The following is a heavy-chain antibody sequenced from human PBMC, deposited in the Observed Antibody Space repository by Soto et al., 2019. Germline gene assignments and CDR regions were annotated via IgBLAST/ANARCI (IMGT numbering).Heavy chain of an antibody. Sequence: SETLSLTCTVSGGSISSGGYYWSWIRQHPGKGLEWIGYIYYSGSTYYNPSLKSRVTISVDTSKNQFSLKLSSVTAADTAVYYCASGYYDSSAMRRWFDPWGQGTLVTVSS. V-gene: IGHV4-31*03. D-gene: IGHD3-22*01. J-gene: IGHJ5*02. CDR2: IYYSGST. CDR1: GGSISSGGYY. CDR3: ASGYYDSSAMRRWFDP.